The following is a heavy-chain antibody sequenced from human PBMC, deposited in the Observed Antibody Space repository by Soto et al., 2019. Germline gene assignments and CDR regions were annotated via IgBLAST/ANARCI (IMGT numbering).Heavy chain of an antibody. CDR2: IWYDGSNK. Sequence: QVQLVESGGGVVQPGRSLRLSCAASGFTFSSYGMHWVRQAPGKGLEWVAVIWYDGSNKYYADSVKGRFTISRDNSKNTLYLQMNSLRAEDTAVYYCARGSKYYYDSSGYLDYWGQGTLVTVSS. CDR1: GFTFSSYG. J-gene: IGHJ4*02. D-gene: IGHD3-22*01. V-gene: IGHV3-33*01. CDR3: ARGSKYYYDSSGYLDY.